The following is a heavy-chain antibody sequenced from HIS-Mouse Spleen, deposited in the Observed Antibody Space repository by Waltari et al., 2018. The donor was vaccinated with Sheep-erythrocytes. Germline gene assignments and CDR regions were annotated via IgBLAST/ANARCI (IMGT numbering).Heavy chain of an antibody. D-gene: IGHD4-4*01. Sequence: EVQLVESGGGLVKPGGSLRLSCAASGFTFSSYSMNWVRQAPGKGLEWVSSIRSSSRYRYYADSGKGRFTISRDNAKNSLYLQMNSLRAEDTAVYYCAKREGYSNYYFDYWGQGTLVTVSS. V-gene: IGHV3-21*01. CDR2: IRSSSRYR. CDR3: AKREGYSNYYFDY. J-gene: IGHJ4*02. CDR1: GFTFSSYS.